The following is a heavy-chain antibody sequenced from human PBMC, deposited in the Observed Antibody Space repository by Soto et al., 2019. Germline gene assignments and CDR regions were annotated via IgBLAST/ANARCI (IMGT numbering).Heavy chain of an antibody. J-gene: IGHJ4*02. Sequence: SETLSLTCAVYGGSFSDYYWIWIRQPPGKGLEWIGEINHSGSTTYNPSLKSRVTISVDTSKNQFSLKLSSVTAADTAVYYCARGPNIRTFDYWGQGTLVTVSS. CDR1: GGSFSDYY. CDR3: ARGPNIRTFDY. CDR2: INHSGST. V-gene: IGHV4-34*01.